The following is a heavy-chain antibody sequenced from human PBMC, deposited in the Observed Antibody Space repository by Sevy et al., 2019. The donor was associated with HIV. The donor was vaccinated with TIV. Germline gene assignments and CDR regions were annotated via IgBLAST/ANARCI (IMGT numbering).Heavy chain of an antibody. CDR2: ISGSGGST. V-gene: IGHV3-23*01. CDR1: GFTFSSYA. CDR3: SRGYYDSSGYIDY. D-gene: IGHD3-22*01. Sequence: GSLRLSCAASGFTFSSYAMSWVRQAPGEGLEWVSAISGSGGSTYYADSAKGRFTISRDNSKNTLYLQMNSRRAADTAVSYCSRGYYDSSGYIDYWGQGTLVTVSS. J-gene: IGHJ4*02.